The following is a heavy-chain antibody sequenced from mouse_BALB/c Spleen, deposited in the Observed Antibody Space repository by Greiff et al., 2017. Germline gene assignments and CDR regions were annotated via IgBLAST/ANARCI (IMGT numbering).Heavy chain of an antibody. Sequence: QVQLQQSGAELARPGASVKLSCKASGYTFTSYWMQWVKQRPGQGLEWIGNIYPGDGDTRYTQKFKGKATLTADKSSSTAYMQLSSMASEDSAVYYYARGVPHYFDYWGQGTTLTVSS. V-gene: IGHV1-87*01. CDR2: IYPGDGDT. D-gene: IGHD5-1*01. CDR3: ARGVPHYFDY. CDR1: GYTFTSYW. J-gene: IGHJ2*01.